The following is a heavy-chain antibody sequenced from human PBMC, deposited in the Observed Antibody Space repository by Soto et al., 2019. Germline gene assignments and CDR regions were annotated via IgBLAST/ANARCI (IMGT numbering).Heavy chain of an antibody. D-gene: IGHD2-15*01. CDR2: VKRKIDGETT. Sequence: PGGSLRLSCAASDFSISNAWMNWVRQAPGKELEWVGRVKRKIDGETTDYAAPVKGRFTISRDDSNNMLYLQMNSLKADDTAVYYCTTGSVEGVWGQGTTVTVSS. V-gene: IGHV3-15*07. J-gene: IGHJ6*02. CDR1: DFSISNAW. CDR3: TTGSVEGV.